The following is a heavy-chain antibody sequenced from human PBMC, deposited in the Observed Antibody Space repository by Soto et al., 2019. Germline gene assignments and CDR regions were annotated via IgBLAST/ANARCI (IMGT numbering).Heavy chain of an antibody. V-gene: IGHV5-51*01. Sequence: RGESLKISCQGSGYDFTTYWIAWVRQIPGKGRKGMGIIYPADSDTRYRPSLQGQVTISADKSLSTAYLQWSSLKASDTAMYYCARVLRSGYLAYFYYDMDVWGQGTEVTVSS. D-gene: IGHD5-12*01. CDR2: IYPADSDT. CDR3: ARVLRSGYLAYFYYDMDV. J-gene: IGHJ6*02. CDR1: GYDFTTYW.